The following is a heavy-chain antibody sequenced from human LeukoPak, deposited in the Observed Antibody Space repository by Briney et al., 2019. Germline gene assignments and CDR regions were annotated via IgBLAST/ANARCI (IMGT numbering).Heavy chain of an antibody. CDR1: GGSISSVEYY. V-gene: IGHV4-30-4*01. J-gene: IGHJ4*02. CDR3: ARYSRATGKPDY. CDR2: IYYSGST. D-gene: IGHD5-24*01. Sequence: SETLSLTCTVSGGSISSVEYYWSWIRQPPGKGLEWIGYIYYSGSTSYNPSLRSRVTISVDTSQNQFSLHLSSVTAADTAVYYCARYSRATGKPDYWGQGTLVTVSS.